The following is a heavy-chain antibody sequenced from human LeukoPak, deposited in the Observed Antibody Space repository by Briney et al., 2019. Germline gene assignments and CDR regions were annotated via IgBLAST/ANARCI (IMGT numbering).Heavy chain of an antibody. CDR2: ISYDGSNK. V-gene: IGHV3-30*18. CDR1: GFTFSSHG. CDR3: AKSSQWLEPFDY. Sequence: GGSLRLSCAASGFTFSSHGMHWVRQAPGKGLEWVAVISYDGSNKYYADSVKGRFTISRDNSKNTLYLQMNSLRAEDTAVYYCAKSSQWLEPFDYWGQGTLVTVSS. D-gene: IGHD6-19*01. J-gene: IGHJ4*02.